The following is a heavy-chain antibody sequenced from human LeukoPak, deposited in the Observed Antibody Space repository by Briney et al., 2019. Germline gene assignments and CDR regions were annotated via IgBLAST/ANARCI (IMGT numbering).Heavy chain of an antibody. CDR1: GYIFTSYW. Sequence: GASLQISGQGSGYIFTSYWSGGGRQLPGKGQGWMGITYPGDSDTKYSPSFQGQVTISADKSISTAYLQWSSLKASDTAMYYCARRGSYFDYWGQGTLVTVSS. CDR2: TYPGDSDT. CDR3: ARRGSYFDY. J-gene: IGHJ4*02. V-gene: IGHV5-51*01. D-gene: IGHD1-26*01.